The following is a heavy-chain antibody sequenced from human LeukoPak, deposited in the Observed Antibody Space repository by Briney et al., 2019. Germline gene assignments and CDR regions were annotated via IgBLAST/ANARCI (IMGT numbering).Heavy chain of an antibody. CDR2: ISSSGTTI. CDR1: GFTFSGHE. CDR3: ARTDSGGFYPQLEC. J-gene: IGHJ4*02. D-gene: IGHD3-22*01. V-gene: IGHV3-48*03. Sequence: GGSLRLSCTASGFTFSGHEMNWVRQAPGKGLEWVSYISSSGTTIYYADSVKGRFTISRDNAKNSLYLQMNSLRAEDTAVYYCARTDSGGFYPQLECWGQGTLVTVSS.